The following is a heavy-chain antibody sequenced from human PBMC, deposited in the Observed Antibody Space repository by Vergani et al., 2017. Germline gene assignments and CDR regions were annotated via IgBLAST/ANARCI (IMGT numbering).Heavy chain of an antibody. CDR2: INPNSGGT. D-gene: IGHD3/OR15-3a*01. V-gene: IGHV1-2*02. CDR3: ARDRDWAFDI. Sequence: QVQLVQSGAEVKKPGSSVKVSCKASGGTFSSYAISWVRQAPGQGLEWMGWINPNSGGTNYAQKFQGRVTMTRDTSISTAYMELIRLRSDDTAVYYCARDRDWAFDIWGQGTMVTVSS. J-gene: IGHJ3*02. CDR1: GGTFSSYA.